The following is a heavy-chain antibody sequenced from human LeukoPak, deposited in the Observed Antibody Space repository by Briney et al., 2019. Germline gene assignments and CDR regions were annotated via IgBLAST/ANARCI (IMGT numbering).Heavy chain of an antibody. V-gene: IGHV1-69*04. J-gene: IGHJ6*02. CDR1: GGTFSSYA. CDR2: IIPILGIA. Sequence: SVKVSCKASGGTFSSYAISWVRQAPGQGLEWMGRIIPILGIANYAQKFQGRVTINADKSTSTAYMELSSLRSEDTAVYYCARGLRRIPNYGMDVWGQGTTVTVSS. CDR3: ARGLRRIPNYGMDV.